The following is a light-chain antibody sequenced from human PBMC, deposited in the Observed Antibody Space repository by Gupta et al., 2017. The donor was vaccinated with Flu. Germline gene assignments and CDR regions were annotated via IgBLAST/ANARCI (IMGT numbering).Light chain of an antibody. V-gene: IGLV1-44*01. J-gene: IGLJ2*01. CDR2: SND. CDR3: AAWDASLKGVV. Sequence: HSVLPPSLSASEPPAQGVTLSCSVSLSHIGGYPVIWFQQLPGAAPKLLIYSNDQRPSGVPARFSGSKSGTSASLAISGLQSEDEADYYCAAWDASLKGVVFGGGTKLTVL. CDR1: LSHIGGYP.